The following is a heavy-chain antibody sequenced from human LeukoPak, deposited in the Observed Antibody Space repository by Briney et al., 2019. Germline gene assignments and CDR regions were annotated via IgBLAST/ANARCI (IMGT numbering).Heavy chain of an antibody. J-gene: IGHJ6*02. D-gene: IGHD3-10*01. V-gene: IGHV3-21*01. Sequence: KPGGSLRLSCAASGFTFSSYSMNWVRQAPGKGLEWVSSISSSSSYIYYADSVKGRFTISRDNAKNSLYLQMNSLRAEDTAVYYCARALWFGELRLPLGLYCMDVWGQGTTVTVSS. CDR2: ISSSSSYI. CDR3: ARALWFGELRLPLGLYCMDV. CDR1: GFTFSSYS.